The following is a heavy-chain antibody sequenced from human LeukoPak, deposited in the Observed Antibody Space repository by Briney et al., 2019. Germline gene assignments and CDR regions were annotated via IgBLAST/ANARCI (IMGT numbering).Heavy chain of an antibody. D-gene: IGHD2-2*01. CDR3: ASVGYCSSTSCYHFDY. J-gene: IGHJ4*02. CDR2: IIPILGIA. V-gene: IGHV1-69*04. CDR1: GGTFSSYA. Sequence: SVTVSCKASGGTFSSYAISWVRQAPGQGLEWMGRIIPILGIANYAQKFQGRVTITADKSTSTAYMELSSLRSEDTAVYYCASVGYCSSTSCYHFDYWGQGTLVTVSS.